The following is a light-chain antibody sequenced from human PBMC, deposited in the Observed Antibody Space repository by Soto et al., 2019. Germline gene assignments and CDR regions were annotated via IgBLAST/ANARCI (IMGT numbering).Light chain of an antibody. J-gene: IGLJ3*02. CDR2: DNN. CDR1: SSNIGSNY. Sequence: QSVLTQPPSVSASPGQRVTISCSGSSSNIGSNYVSWFQQLPGTAPKLLIYDNNMRPSGIPDRFSGSKSGTSATLGITGLQTGDEADYYCGTWDNSLSAGVFGGGTKLTFL. CDR3: GTWDNSLSAGV. V-gene: IGLV1-51*01.